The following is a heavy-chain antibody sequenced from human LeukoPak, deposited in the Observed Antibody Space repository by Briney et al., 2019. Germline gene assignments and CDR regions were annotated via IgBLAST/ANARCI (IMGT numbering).Heavy chain of an antibody. J-gene: IGHJ6*02. CDR1: GFTVSSNY. CDR2: IYSGGST. V-gene: IGHV3-66*01. CDR3: ARDRVLYGDYAGGYYYGMDV. Sequence: GGSLRLSCAASGFTVSSNYMSWVRQAPGKGLEWVSVIYSGGSTYYGDSVKGRFTISRDNSKNTLYLQMNSLRAEDTAVYYCARDRVLYGDYAGGYYYGMDVWGQGTTVTVSS. D-gene: IGHD4-17*01.